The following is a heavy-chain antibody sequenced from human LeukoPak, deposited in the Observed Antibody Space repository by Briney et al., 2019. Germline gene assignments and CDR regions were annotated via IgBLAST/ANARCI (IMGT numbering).Heavy chain of an antibody. CDR3: AREIPRNYFDY. J-gene: IGHJ4*02. CDR1: GGSLSSGGYS. CDR2: IYHSGST. V-gene: IGHV4-30-2*01. Sequence: SETLSLTCAVSGGSLSSGGYSWSWIRQPPGKGLEWIGYIYHSGSTYYNPSLKSRVTISVDRSKNQFSLKLSSVTAADTAVYYCAREIPRNYFDYWGQGTLVTVSS.